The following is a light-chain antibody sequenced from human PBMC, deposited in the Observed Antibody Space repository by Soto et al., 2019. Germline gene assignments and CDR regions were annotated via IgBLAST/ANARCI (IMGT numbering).Light chain of an antibody. V-gene: IGKV1-39*01. J-gene: IGKJ5*01. Sequence: DIQMTQSPFSLSASVGDRVTITCRASQSISRYLNWYQQEPGKAPKLLIYAASSLQRGVPSRFSGSGSGTDFTLTISSLQPEDFTTYYCQQNYNTLITFGQGTRLEIK. CDR3: QQNYNTLIT. CDR2: AAS. CDR1: QSISRY.